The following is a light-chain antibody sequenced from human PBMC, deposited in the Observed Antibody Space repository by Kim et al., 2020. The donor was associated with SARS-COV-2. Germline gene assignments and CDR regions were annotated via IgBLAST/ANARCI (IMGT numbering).Light chain of an antibody. CDR2: KDR. Sequence: SVPPGQTARITGSGDGLAKIDARWFHRKPGQAPVLVIDKDRQRPSGIPERFSGSSSGTTVTLTISGAQVEDESDYYCYSAADNKGVFGTGTKVTVL. CDR3: YSAADNKGV. V-gene: IGLV3-27*01. J-gene: IGLJ1*01. CDR1: GLAKID.